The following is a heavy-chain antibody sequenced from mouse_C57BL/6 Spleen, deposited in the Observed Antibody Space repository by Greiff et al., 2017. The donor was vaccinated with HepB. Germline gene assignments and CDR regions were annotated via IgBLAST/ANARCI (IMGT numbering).Heavy chain of an antibody. D-gene: IGHD2-4*01. CDR1: GYSITSGYY. V-gene: IGHV3-6*01. J-gene: IGHJ3*01. CDR2: ISYDGSN. Sequence: DVQLQESGPGLVKPSQSLSLTCSVTGYSITSGYYWNWIRQFPGNKLEWMGYISYDGSNNYNPSLKNRISITRDTSKNQFFLKLNSVTTEDTATYYCARGDYGVAYWGQGTLVTVSA. CDR3: ARGDYGVAY.